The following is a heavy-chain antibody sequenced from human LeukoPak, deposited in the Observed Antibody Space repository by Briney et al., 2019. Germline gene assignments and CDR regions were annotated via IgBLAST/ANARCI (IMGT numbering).Heavy chain of an antibody. J-gene: IGHJ6*03. CDR3: AREYSTSRYYYYYYYMDV. CDR1: GGTFSNYA. Sequence: GSSVKVSCKASGGTFSNYAIHWVRQAPGQGLEWMGWINTNTGKPSYAQGFAGRFVFSLDTSVSTAYLQISTLKAEDTAVYYCAREYSTSRYYYYYYYMDVWGKGTTVSVSS. V-gene: IGHV7-4-1*02. CDR2: INTNTGKP. D-gene: IGHD6-6*01.